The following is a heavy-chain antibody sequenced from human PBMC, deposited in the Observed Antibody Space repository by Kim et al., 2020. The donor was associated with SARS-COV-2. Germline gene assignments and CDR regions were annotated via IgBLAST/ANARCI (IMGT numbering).Heavy chain of an antibody. CDR1: GYTFTGYG. CDR3: VRFVVGATKGFDY. J-gene: IGHJ4*02. CDR2: ISVYNGNT. V-gene: IGHV1-18*04. D-gene: IGHD1-26*01. Sequence: ASVKVSCKASGYTFTGYGLNWVRQAPGQGLEWMGWISVYNGNTNYAEKLQGRVTMTTDTSTSTVYMELRNLRSDDTAVYYCVRFVVGATKGFDYWGQGTL.